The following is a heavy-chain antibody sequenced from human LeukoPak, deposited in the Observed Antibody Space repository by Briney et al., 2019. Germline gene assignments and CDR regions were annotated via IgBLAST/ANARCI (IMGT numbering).Heavy chain of an antibody. CDR3: ARLPTVTFFDY. D-gene: IGHD4-17*01. CDR2: VYYSGTT. J-gene: IGHJ4*02. CDR1: GGSINSNIYY. Sequence: TSETLSLTCTVSGGSINSNIYYWGWIRQAPGKGLEWIGSVYYSGTTYSNPSLKSRVTISVDTSKNQFSLKLSSVTAADTAVYYCARLPTVTFFDYWGQGTLVTVSS. V-gene: IGHV4-39*01.